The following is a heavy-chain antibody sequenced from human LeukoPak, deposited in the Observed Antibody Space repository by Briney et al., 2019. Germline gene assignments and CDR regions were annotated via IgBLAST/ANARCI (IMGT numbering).Heavy chain of an antibody. Sequence: PSETLSLTCAVYGGSFSGYYWSWIRQPPGKGLEWIGEINHSGSTNYNPSLKSRVTISVDTSKNQFSLKLSSVTAADTAVYYCAGSDLGYCSGGSCYSPWLDPWGQGTLVTVSS. D-gene: IGHD2-15*01. CDR2: INHSGST. V-gene: IGHV4-34*01. J-gene: IGHJ5*02. CDR3: AGSDLGYCSGGSCYSPWLDP. CDR1: GGSFSGYY.